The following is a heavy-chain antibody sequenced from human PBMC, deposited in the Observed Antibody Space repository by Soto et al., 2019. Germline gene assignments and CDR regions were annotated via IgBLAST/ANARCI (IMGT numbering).Heavy chain of an antibody. CDR2: ISSSSSYI. CDR3: ARDSGAVVPAAASIDY. D-gene: IGHD2-2*01. CDR1: GFTFSSYS. V-gene: IGHV3-21*01. J-gene: IGHJ4*02. Sequence: GGSLRLSCAASGFTFSSYSMNWVRQAPGKGLEWVSSISSSSSYIYYADSVKGRFTISRDNAKNSLYLQMNSLRAEDTAVYYCARDSGAVVPAAASIDYWGQGTLVTVSS.